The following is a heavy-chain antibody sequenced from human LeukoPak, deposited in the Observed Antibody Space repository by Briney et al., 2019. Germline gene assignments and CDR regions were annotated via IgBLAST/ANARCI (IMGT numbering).Heavy chain of an antibody. CDR2: IYYSGST. V-gene: IGHV4-59*08. J-gene: IGHJ4*02. CDR1: GGSISSYY. D-gene: IGHD5-18*01. Sequence: SETLSLTCTVSGGSISSYYWSWIRQPPGKGLEWIGYIYYSGSTNYNPSLKSRVSISVDTSKNQFSLKLSSVTAADTAVYYCARRRRGYSYGFDYWGQGTLVTVSS. CDR3: ARRRRGYSYGFDY.